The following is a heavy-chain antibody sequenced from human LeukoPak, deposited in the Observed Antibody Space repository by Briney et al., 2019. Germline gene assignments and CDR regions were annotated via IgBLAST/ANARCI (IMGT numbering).Heavy chain of an antibody. V-gene: IGHV3-43*02. CDR1: GFTFEDYA. CDR3: AKDKSWRVGAIGAFDI. CDR2: FSGDGGST. J-gene: IGHJ3*02. Sequence: QPGGSLRLSCAASGFTFEDYAMHWVRQAPGKGLDWVSLFSGDGGSTYYADSVKGRFTISRDNSKNSLYLQMNSLRTEDTALYYCAKDKSWRVGAIGAFDIWGQGTMVTVSS. D-gene: IGHD1-26*01.